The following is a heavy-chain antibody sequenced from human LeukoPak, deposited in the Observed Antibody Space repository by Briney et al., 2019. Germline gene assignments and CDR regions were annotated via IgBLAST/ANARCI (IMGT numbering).Heavy chain of an antibody. D-gene: IGHD2-2*01. V-gene: IGHV3-13*01. J-gene: IGHJ3*02. CDR2: IGTAGDT. Sequence: GGSLRLSCAASGFTFSSYDMHWVRQATGKGLEWVSAIGTAGDTYYPGSVKGRFTISRENAKNSLYLQMNSLRAGDTAVYYCAREDQLVDAFDIRGQGTMVTVSS. CDR1: GFTFSSYD. CDR3: AREDQLVDAFDI.